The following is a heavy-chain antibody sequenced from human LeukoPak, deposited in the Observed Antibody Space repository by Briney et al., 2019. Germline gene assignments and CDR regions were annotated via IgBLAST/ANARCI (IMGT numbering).Heavy chain of an antibody. CDR3: ARLVVVGATGGSWFDP. Sequence: GESLKISCKGSGYSFTSYWIGWGRQMRGKGLGWMGIIYTGDSDTSYSPSSQGQVTISAANSTSTAYLQWSSLKASDTAMYYCARLVVVGATGGSWFDPWGQGTLVTVSS. J-gene: IGHJ5*02. CDR2: IYTGDSDT. V-gene: IGHV5-51*01. D-gene: IGHD1-26*01. CDR1: GYSFTSYW.